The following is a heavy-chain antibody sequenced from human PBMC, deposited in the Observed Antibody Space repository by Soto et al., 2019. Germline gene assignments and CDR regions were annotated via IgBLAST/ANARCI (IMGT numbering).Heavy chain of an antibody. CDR1: GYSFTSYW. V-gene: IGHV5-51*01. Sequence: GESLKISCKGFGYSFTSYWIVRVRQMPGKGLEWMGIIYPGDSDTRYSPSFQGQVTISADKSISTAYLQWSSLRAEDTAVYYCAKDYYGSGSPYYYYYGMDVWGQGTTVTVSS. CDR2: IYPGDSDT. CDR3: AKDYYGSGSPYYYYYGMDV. J-gene: IGHJ6*02. D-gene: IGHD3-10*01.